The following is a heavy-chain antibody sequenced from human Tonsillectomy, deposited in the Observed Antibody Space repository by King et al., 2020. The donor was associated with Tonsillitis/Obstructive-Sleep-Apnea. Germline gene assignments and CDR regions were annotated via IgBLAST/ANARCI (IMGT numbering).Heavy chain of an antibody. CDR1: GYTFTSYA. J-gene: IGHJ6*03. CDR2: INTNTGNP. D-gene: IGHD6-6*01. Sequence: QLVQSGSELKKPGASVKVSCKASGYTFTSYAMNWVRQSPGQGLEWMGWINTNTGNPTYAKGFTGRFVFSLDTSVSTAYLQISSLKAEDTAVYYCASKXGXXXSPPXVIYXXVWXXXTTVTV. CDR3: ASKXGXXXSPPXVIYXXV. V-gene: IGHV7-4-1*02.